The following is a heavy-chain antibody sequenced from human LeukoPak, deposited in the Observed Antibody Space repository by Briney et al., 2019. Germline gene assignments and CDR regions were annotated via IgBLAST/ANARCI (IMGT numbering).Heavy chain of an antibody. V-gene: IGHV3-23*01. CDR1: GFTFSSYA. J-gene: IGHJ4*02. CDR2: ISGSGGST. D-gene: IGHD4-23*01. CDR3: AKDLNDGGNSGVY. Sequence: GGSLRLSCAASGFTFSSYAMSWVRQAPGKGLEWVSAISGSGGSTYYADSVKGRFTISRDNSKNKLYLQMNCLRAEDTAVYYCAKDLNDGGNSGVYWGQGTLVTVSS.